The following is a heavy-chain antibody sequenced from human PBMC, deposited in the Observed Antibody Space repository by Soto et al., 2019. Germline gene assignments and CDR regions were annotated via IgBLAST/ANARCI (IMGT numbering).Heavy chain of an antibody. Sequence: QVQLVQSGAEVKKPGASVKVSCKASGYTFTSYDINWVRQATGQGLEWMGWMNPNSGNTGYAQKFQGRVTMTRNTSISTAYMELSSLRSEDTAVYYCASTLTDYDYIWGSYLYSWFDPWGQGTLVTVSS. CDR2: MNPNSGNT. J-gene: IGHJ5*02. CDR1: GYTFTSYD. CDR3: ASTLTDYDYIWGSYLYSWFDP. V-gene: IGHV1-8*01. D-gene: IGHD3-16*02.